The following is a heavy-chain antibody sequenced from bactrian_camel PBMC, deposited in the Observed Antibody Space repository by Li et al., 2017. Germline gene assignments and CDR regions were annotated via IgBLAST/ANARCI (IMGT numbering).Heavy chain of an antibody. CDR1: GFILSNYW. V-gene: IGHV3S1*01. CDR2: IDSGGSTT. CDR3: TKHRVGGRTVDTDDFDFGY. Sequence: HVQLVESGGGLVQPGGSLRLSCAASGFILSNYWMYWVRQAPGKGREWVASIDSGGSTTYYADSVKGRLTISRDNDKNTLYLQLNSLKTEDTAMYYCTKHRVGGRTVDTDDFDFGYWGQGTQVTVS. J-gene: IGHJ6*01. D-gene: IGHD2*01.